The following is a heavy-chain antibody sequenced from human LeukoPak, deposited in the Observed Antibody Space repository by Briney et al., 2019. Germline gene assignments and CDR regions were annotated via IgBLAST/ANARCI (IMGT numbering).Heavy chain of an antibody. CDR1: GFTFSGSW. CDR2: INQNGNEK. Sequence: PGGSLRLSCAASGFTFSGSWMSWVRQAPGKGLEWVATINQNGNEKYYVDSVKGRFTISRDNAKDSLYLQMNSLRAEDTAVYFCVLGYTYGHLFDFWGQGTLVTVSS. V-gene: IGHV3-7*03. D-gene: IGHD5-18*01. CDR3: VLGYTYGHLFDF. J-gene: IGHJ4*02.